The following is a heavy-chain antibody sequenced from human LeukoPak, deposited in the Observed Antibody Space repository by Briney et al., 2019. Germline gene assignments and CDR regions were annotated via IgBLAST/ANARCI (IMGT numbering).Heavy chain of an antibody. CDR1: GFTFRSYW. J-gene: IGHJ4*02. Sequence: GGSLRLSCAASGFTFRSYWINWVRPGKGLEWVTNIKQDLSEKYYVDSVKGRFTISRDNAKNSLYVQVNSLRVEDTAVHYCASGTSHGDYNWLVYWGQGTLVTVCS. V-gene: IGHV3-7*01. CDR2: IKQDLSEK. CDR3: ASGTSHGDYNWLVY. D-gene: IGHD4-17*01.